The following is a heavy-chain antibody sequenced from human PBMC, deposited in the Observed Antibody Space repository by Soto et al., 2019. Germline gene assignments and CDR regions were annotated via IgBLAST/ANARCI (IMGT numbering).Heavy chain of an antibody. CDR1: GGSISSYY. D-gene: IGHD3-22*01. Sequence: SETLSLTCTVSGGSISSYYWSWIRQPPGKGLEWIGYIYYSGSTNYNPSLKSRVTISVDTSKNQFSLKLSSVTAADTAVYYCARHALYYDSSGQVDAFDIWGQGTMVT. CDR3: ARHALYYDSSGQVDAFDI. CDR2: IYYSGST. V-gene: IGHV4-59*08. J-gene: IGHJ3*02.